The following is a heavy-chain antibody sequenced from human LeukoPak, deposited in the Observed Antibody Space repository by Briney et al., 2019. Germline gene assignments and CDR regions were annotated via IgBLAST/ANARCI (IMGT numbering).Heavy chain of an antibody. Sequence: GGSLRLSCAASGFTFSSYGVHWVRQAPGKGLEWVAVISYDGSNKYYADSVKGRFTISRDSSKNTLYLQMNSLRAEDTAVYYCAKDKLGWFGELYGMDVWGKGTTVTVSS. CDR1: GFTFSSYG. CDR2: ISYDGSNK. CDR3: AKDKLGWFGELYGMDV. J-gene: IGHJ6*04. V-gene: IGHV3-30*18. D-gene: IGHD3-10*01.